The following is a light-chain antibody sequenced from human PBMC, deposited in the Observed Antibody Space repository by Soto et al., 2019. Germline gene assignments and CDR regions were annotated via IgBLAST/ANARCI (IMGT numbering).Light chain of an antibody. CDR3: QQLKTYPYT. CDR2: SAS. V-gene: IGKV1-9*01. J-gene: IGKJ2*01. CDR1: QDSNKF. Sequence: IQLTQSPSSLSASVGDRVTVTCRASQDSNKFLAGFQQKPGKAPNLLIFSASTLQSAVPSRFSGGGSGTDFTLTIDSLQPEDFATYYCQQLKTYPYTFGQGTKREIK.